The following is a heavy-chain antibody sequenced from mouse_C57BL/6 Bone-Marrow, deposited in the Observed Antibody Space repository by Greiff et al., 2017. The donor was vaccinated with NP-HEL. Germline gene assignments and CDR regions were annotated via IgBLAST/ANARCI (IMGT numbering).Heavy chain of an antibody. J-gene: IGHJ1*03. V-gene: IGHV5-2*01. CDR2: INSDGGST. CDR1: EYEFPSHD. CDR3: ARRDVGYWYFDV. Sequence: EVQRVESGGGLVQPGESLKLSCESNEYEFPSHDMSWVRKTPEKRLELVAAINSDGGSTYYPDTMERRFILTRDNTKKTLYLQMVSLRSEDTALYYCARRDVGYWYFDVWGTGTTVTVSS.